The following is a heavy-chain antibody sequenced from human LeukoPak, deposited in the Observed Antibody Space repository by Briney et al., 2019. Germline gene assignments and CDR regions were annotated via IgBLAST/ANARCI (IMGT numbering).Heavy chain of an antibody. CDR2: IRYDGSNK. CDR1: GFTFSSYG. CDR3: AKNAGYSYGLYYFDY. D-gene: IGHD5-18*01. Sequence: GGSLRLSCAASGFTFSSYGMHRVRQAPGKGLEWVAFIRYDGSNKYYADSVKGRFTISRDNSKNTVHLQMDSLRAEDSAVYYCAKNAGYSYGLYYFDYWGQGTLVTVSS. J-gene: IGHJ4*02. V-gene: IGHV3-30*02.